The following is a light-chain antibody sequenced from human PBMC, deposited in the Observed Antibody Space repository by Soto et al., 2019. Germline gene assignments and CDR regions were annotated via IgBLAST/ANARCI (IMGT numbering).Light chain of an antibody. CDR3: QLSYITPPLT. J-gene: IGKJ4*01. CDR1: QSISTY. CDR2: AAS. Sequence: DIQMTQSPSSLSASVGDRVTITCRASQSISTYLNWYQQKPGKAPKLLIYAASSLQSGVPSRFSASGSGTDFTLTISSLQPEDFATYSCQLSYITPPLTFGGGTKVEIK. V-gene: IGKV1-39*01.